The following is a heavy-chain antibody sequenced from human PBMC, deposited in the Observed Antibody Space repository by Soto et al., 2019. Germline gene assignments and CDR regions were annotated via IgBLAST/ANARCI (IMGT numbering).Heavy chain of an antibody. Sequence: LTLTCTLSGRSISSGDYYWSRIRQPPGKGLEWIAYISSSGNTNYNPSLKSRVTISVDTSQNQFSLKLSSVTAADTAVYDCARDSVRLNDCWGRGTLGAVGS. D-gene: IGHD3-10*01. V-gene: IGHV4-30-4*01. CDR3: ARDSVRLNDC. CDR1: GRSISSGDYY. J-gene: IGHJ4*02. CDR2: ISSSGNT.